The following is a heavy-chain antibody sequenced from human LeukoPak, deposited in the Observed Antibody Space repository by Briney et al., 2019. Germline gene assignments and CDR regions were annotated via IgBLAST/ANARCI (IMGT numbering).Heavy chain of an antibody. J-gene: IGHJ3*02. Sequence: GGSLRLSCAASGFIFSGSAMHWVRQASGKGLEWVGRIRSKANTYATAYAASVKGRFNISRDDSKNTAYIQMNSLKTEDTAVYYCTRHNYDRSGYGAFDIWGQGTMVTVSS. CDR3: TRHNYDRSGYGAFDI. V-gene: IGHV3-73*01. D-gene: IGHD3-22*01. CDR2: IRSKANTYAT. CDR1: GFIFSGSA.